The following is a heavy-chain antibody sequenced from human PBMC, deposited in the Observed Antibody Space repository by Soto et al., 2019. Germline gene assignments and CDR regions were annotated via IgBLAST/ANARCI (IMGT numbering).Heavy chain of an antibody. CDR1: GFTFSSYG. Sequence: QVQLVESGGGVVQPGRSLSLSCAATGFTFSSYGIHWVRQAPGKGLEWVAVIWYDGSNKYYADSVTGRFTISRDNYKNSRYLQRNSLRADDTAVYYCAREVRVRGIKYHGMDVWGQGATVTFAS. CDR3: AREVRVRGIKYHGMDV. V-gene: IGHV3-33*01. D-gene: IGHD3-10*01. J-gene: IGHJ6*02. CDR2: IWYDGSNK.